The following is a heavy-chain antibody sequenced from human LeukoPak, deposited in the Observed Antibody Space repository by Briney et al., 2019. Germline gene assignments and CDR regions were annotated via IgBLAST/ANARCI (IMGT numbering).Heavy chain of an antibody. D-gene: IGHD3-10*01. V-gene: IGHV3-66*01. J-gene: IGHJ4*02. Sequence: GGSLRLSCAASGFSVSSNYMTWVRQAPGKGLEWVSDVYSGGSTYYADSVKGRFTISRDNSKNTLYLRMNSLRAEDTAVYYCARDHRVYYGSGSYDYWGQGTLVTVSS. CDR1: GFSVSSNY. CDR3: ARDHRVYYGSGSYDY. CDR2: VYSGGST.